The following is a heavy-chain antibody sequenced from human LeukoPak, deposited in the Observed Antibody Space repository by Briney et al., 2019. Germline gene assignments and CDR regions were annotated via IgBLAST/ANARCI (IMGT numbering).Heavy chain of an antibody. D-gene: IGHD5-12*01. CDR3: ARGGLGYSGYEDNWFDP. V-gene: IGHV3-23*01. J-gene: IGHJ5*02. CDR2: ISGSGDTP. Sequence: PGGSLRLSCAASGFTFSSYAMSWVRQAPGKGLEWVSGISGSGDTPYYADSVKGRFTISRDNAKNSLYLQMNSLRAEDTAVYYCARGGLGYSGYEDNWFDPWGQGTLVTVSS. CDR1: GFTFSSYA.